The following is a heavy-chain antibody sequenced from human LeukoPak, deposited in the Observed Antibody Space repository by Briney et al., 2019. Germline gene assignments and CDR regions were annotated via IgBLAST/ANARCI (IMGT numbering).Heavy chain of an antibody. Sequence: SETLSLTCAVSDVSFTNYYWTWIRQSPGKGLEWLGEISHTGNTHYNPSLKSRVTISVDTSKNQFSLKLSSVTAADTAVYYCARAGGYSSGWYPGIYDYWGQGTLVTVSS. J-gene: IGHJ4*02. V-gene: IGHV4-34*01. CDR1: DVSFTNYY. CDR3: ARAGGYSSGWYPGIYDY. CDR2: ISHTGNT. D-gene: IGHD6-19*01.